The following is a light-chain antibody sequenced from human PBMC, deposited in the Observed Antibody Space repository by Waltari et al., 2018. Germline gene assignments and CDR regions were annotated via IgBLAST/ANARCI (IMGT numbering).Light chain of an antibody. CDR2: ESS. CDR3: CSYVGGITPFLV. J-gene: IGLJ2*01. CDR1: GSDVGRHKV. Sequence: QSALTQPASVSGSPGQSITISCSGTGSDVGRHKVVYWFQQQPGKVPKLMIYESSKRPSGVSNRFSGSKSDNTASLTITGLQTEDEADYYCCSYVGGITPFLVFGGGTKVTVL. V-gene: IGLV2-23*01.